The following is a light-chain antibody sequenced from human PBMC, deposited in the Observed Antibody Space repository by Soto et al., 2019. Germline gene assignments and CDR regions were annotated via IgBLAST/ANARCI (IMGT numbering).Light chain of an antibody. CDR1: QSVTIDY. J-gene: IGKJ5*01. V-gene: IGKV3-20*01. Sequence: EIVLTQSPGTLSLSPGESVALSCRASQSVTIDYLAWYQQKPGQSPRLLIYGSSNRATGIPDRFSGSGSGTDFTITISTLEPEDFAVYYCHNYGYGRDTFCHGTRLEIK. CDR2: GSS. CDR3: HNYGYGRDT.